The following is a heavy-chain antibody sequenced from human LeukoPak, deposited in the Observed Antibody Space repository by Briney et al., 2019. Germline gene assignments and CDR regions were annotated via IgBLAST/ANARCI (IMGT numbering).Heavy chain of an antibody. CDR2: IYPGDSDT. CDR3: ARLESSGWYGPYYFDY. J-gene: IGHJ4*02. CDR1: GYIFTSYW. D-gene: IGHD6-19*01. Sequence: GESLKISCKGSGYIFTSYWIGWVRQMPGKGLEWMGIIYPGDSDTRYSPSFQGQVTISADKSISTAYLQWSSLKASDTAMYYCARLESSGWYGPYYFDYWGQGTLVTVSS. V-gene: IGHV5-51*01.